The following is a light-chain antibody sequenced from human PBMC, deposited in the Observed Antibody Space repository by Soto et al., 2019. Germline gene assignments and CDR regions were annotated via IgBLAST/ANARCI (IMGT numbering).Light chain of an antibody. J-gene: IGKJ5*01. CDR1: QSVSSN. CDR2: GAS. CDR3: QQYGSSIT. Sequence: EIVMTQSPSTLSVSPVERATLSCRASQSVSSNLAWYQQKPGQAPRLLIYGASSRATGIPDRFSGSGSGTDFTLTISRLEPEDFAVYYCQQYGSSITFGQGTRLEIK. V-gene: IGKV3-20*01.